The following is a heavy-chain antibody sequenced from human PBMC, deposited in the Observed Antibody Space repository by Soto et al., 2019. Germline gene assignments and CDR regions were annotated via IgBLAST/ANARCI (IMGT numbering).Heavy chain of an antibody. D-gene: IGHD3-3*01. CDR1: GGSFSGYY. Sequence: PSETLSLTCAVYGGSFSGYYWSWIRQPPGKGLEWIGEINHSGSTNYNPSLKSRVTISVDTSKNQFSLKLSSVTAADTAVYYCARQGYYDFWSGYSWLDPGGQGTLVTVSS. CDR2: INHSGST. J-gene: IGHJ5*02. CDR3: ARQGYYDFWSGYSWLDP. V-gene: IGHV4-34*01.